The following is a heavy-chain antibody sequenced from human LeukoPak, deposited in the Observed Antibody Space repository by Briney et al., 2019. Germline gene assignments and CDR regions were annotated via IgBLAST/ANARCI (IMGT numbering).Heavy chain of an antibody. J-gene: IGHJ4*02. D-gene: IGHD3-22*01. CDR2: FDPEDGET. CDR1: GYTLTKLS. Sequence: ASVKVSCKVSGYTLTKLSRNWGHRAPGKGLEGRGGFDPEDGETIYAQKFQGRVTMTEDTSTDTAYMELSSLRSEDTAVYYCAPMLYDSSGYYFDYWGQGTLVTVSS. V-gene: IGHV1-24*01. CDR3: APMLYDSSGYYFDY.